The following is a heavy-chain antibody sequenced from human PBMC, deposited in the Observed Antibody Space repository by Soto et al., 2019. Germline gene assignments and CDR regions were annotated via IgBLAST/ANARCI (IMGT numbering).Heavy chain of an antibody. J-gene: IGHJ5*02. Sequence: SLRLSCAASGFTVSSNYMSWVRQAPGKGLEWVSVIYSGGSTYYADSVKGRFTISRDNSKNTLYLQMNSLRAEDTAVYYCARYYYDSSGRFNPWGQGTLVTVSS. D-gene: IGHD3-22*01. CDR3: ARYYYDSSGRFNP. V-gene: IGHV3-66*01. CDR1: GFTVSSNY. CDR2: IYSGGST.